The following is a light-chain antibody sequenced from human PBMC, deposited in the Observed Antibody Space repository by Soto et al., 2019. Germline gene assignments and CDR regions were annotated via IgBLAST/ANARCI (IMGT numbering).Light chain of an antibody. CDR1: QSLLHGNGYNY. Sequence: DIVMTQSPLSLSVTPGEPASISCRSNQSLLHGNGYNYLDWYLQKPGQTPQLLIYLGSHRASGVPDRFSGSGSRTDITLKTSRVEAEYVGFYYCMQALQTASFGPGTKVDFK. CDR2: LGS. CDR3: MQALQTAS. V-gene: IGKV2-28*01. J-gene: IGKJ3*01.